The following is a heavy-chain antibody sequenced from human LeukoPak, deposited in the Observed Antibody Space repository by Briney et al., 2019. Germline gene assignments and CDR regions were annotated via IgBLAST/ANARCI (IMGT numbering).Heavy chain of an antibody. CDR3: TEDKPGTAFNY. J-gene: IGHJ4*02. CDR1: GLTFSTYG. D-gene: IGHD1-1*01. CDR2: MQYDGSIK. Sequence: GGSLRLSCAVSGLTFSTYGMHWVRQAPGKGLEWIAFMQYDGSIKYYADSVKGRFTISRDNPKSTLYLQMNSLRGEDTAVYYCTEDKPGTAFNYWGQGTLVTVSS. V-gene: IGHV3-30*02.